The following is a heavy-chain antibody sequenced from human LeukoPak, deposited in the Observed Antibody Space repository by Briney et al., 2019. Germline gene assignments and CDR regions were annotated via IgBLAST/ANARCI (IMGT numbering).Heavy chain of an antibody. Sequence: SETLSLTCSVSGDSISSRNSYWCWIRQSPGKGLEWIGSMYYSGNTYYNPSLRSRVTMSVDTSNNQFSLKLSSVTAADTAAYYCARYPKSYSNGWIAFDIWGQGTMVTVSS. CDR2: MYYSGNT. J-gene: IGHJ3*02. CDR1: GDSISSRNSY. D-gene: IGHD6-19*01. CDR3: ARYPKSYSNGWIAFDI. V-gene: IGHV4-39*01.